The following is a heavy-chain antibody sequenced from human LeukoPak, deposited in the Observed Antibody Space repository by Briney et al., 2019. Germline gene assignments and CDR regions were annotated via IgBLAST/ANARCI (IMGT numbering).Heavy chain of an antibody. D-gene: IGHD6-13*01. J-gene: IGHJ4*02. CDR2: IYTSGST. Sequence: ESSQTLSLTCTVSGGSISSGSYYWSWIRQPAGKGLEWIGRIYTSGSTNYNPSLKSRVTISVDTSKNQFSLKLSSVTAADTAVYYCARAARPVYSSSWVKRGYFDYWGQGTLVTVSP. V-gene: IGHV4-61*02. CDR3: ARAARPVYSSSWVKRGYFDY. CDR1: GGSISSGSYY.